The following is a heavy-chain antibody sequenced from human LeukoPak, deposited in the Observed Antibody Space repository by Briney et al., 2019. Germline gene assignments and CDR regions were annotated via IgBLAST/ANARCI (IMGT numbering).Heavy chain of an antibody. CDR3: ELMENPKARYYMEV. J-gene: IGHJ6*03. CDR2: ISASGGTT. V-gene: IGHV3-23*01. CDR1: GFTFSSCA. Sequence: GGSLRLSCAASGFTFSSCAMSWVRQAPGKGLEWVSGISASGGTTYYADSVKGRFTISRDNSKNTLYLQMNSLRAEDTAVYYCELMENPKARYYMEVWGKGTTVTVSS. D-gene: IGHD2-8*01.